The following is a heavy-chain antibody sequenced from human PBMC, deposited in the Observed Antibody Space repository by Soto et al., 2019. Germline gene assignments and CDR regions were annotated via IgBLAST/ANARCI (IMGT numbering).Heavy chain of an antibody. CDR2: INAGNGNR. CDR1: GYPFSTHG. Sequence: VKVACKASGYPFSTHGVSSLRQAPGQSLEWMGWINAGNGNRKLSQKFQDRVRISMDTSANTVYMELSSMRSEDTALYDGARGRPPNDYWGQGILATVSS. CDR3: ARGRPPNDY. J-gene: IGHJ4*02. V-gene: IGHV1-3*01.